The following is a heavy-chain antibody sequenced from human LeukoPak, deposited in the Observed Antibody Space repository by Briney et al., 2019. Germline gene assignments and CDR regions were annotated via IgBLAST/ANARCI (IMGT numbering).Heavy chain of an antibody. CDR1: GYTFTTSG. J-gene: IGHJ4*02. D-gene: IGHD6-6*01. CDR3: AREEYSSSSWDY. V-gene: IGHV1-8*03. CDR2: MNPNSGNT. Sequence: ASVKVSCKASGYTFTTSGINWVRQATGQGLEWMGWMNPNSGNTGYAQKFQGRVTITRNTSISTAYMELSSLRSEDTAVYYCAREEYSSSSWDYWGQGTLVTVSS.